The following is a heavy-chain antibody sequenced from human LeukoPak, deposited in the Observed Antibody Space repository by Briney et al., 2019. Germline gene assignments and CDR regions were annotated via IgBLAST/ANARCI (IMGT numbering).Heavy chain of an antibody. CDR3: ARDQYDY. CDR1: GLTFRSYS. D-gene: IGHD4-11*01. CDR2: VSSSSSYI. J-gene: IGHJ4*02. V-gene: IGHV3-21*01. Sequence: GGSLRLLCAVSGLTFRSYSMNWVPHAPGEGLEWVSSVSSSSSYIYYADSVKGRFTISRDNAKNSLYLQMNSLRAEDTAVYYCARDQYDYWGQGTLVTVSS.